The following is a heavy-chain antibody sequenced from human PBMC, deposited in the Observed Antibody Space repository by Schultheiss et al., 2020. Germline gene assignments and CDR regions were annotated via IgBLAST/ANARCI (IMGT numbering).Heavy chain of an antibody. CDR3: ARGEDCGGDCYFFDY. CDR2: INAGNGNT. V-gene: IGHV1-3*01. CDR1: GYTFTSYA. Sequence: ASVKVFCKASGYTFTSYAMHWVRQAPGQRLEWMGWINAGNGNTKYSQKFQGRVTITRDTSASTAYMELSSLRSEDTAVYYCARGEDCGGDCYFFDYWGQGTLVTVSS. D-gene: IGHD2-21*02. J-gene: IGHJ4*02.